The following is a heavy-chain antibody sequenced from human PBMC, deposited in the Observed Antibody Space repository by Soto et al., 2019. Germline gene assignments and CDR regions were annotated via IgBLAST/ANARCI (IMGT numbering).Heavy chain of an antibody. V-gene: IGHV4-30-2*01. CDR3: ARLAPEADYYYHGMDV. Sequence: PSETLSLTCAVSGGSISSGGYSWSWIRQPPGKGLEWIGYMYHSGSTYYNPSLKSRVTISIDRSKNQFSLKLSSVTAADTAVYYCARLAPEADYYYHGMDVWGQGTTVTVSS. CDR2: MYHSGST. CDR1: GGSISSGGYS. D-gene: IGHD2-15*01. J-gene: IGHJ6*02.